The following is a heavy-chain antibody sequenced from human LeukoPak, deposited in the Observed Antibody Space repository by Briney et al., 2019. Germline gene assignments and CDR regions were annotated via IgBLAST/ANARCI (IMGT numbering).Heavy chain of an antibody. CDR3: ATDREGDPSCYYLV. D-gene: IGHD3-22*01. CDR2: IWYDGSNK. V-gene: IGHV3-33*01. CDR1: GFTFSSYG. Sequence: GRSLRLSCAASGFTFSSYGMHWVRQAPGKGLEWVAVIWYDGSNKYYADSVKGRFTISRDNSKNTLFLQMNSLRAEDSAVYYCATDREGDPSCYYLVGGQGTLITVSS. J-gene: IGHJ4*02.